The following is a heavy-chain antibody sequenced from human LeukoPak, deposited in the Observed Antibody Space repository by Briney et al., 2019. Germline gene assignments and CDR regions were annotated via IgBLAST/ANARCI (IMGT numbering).Heavy chain of an antibody. Sequence: PGRSLRLSCAASGFTFSTYGMHWVRQAPGRGLEWVSYISSSGSTIYYADSVKGRFTISRDNAKNSLYLQMSSLRAEDTAVYYCARDRSYGSFNYWGQGTLVTVSS. CDR1: GFTFSTYG. D-gene: IGHD5-18*01. CDR3: ARDRSYGSFNY. J-gene: IGHJ4*02. CDR2: ISSSGSTI. V-gene: IGHV3-48*04.